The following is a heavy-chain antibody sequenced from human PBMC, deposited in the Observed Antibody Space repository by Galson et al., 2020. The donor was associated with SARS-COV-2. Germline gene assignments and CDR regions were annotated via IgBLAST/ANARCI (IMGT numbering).Heavy chain of an antibody. Sequence: ASVKVSCTVSGYTLTELSMHWVRQAPGKGLEWMGGFDPEDGETIYAQKFQGRVTMTEDTSTDTAYMELSSLRSEDTAVYYCATGPLTGYSSSWRNWFDPWGQGTLVTVAA. CDR1: GYTLTELS. J-gene: IGHJ5*02. D-gene: IGHD6-13*01. CDR2: FDPEDGET. CDR3: ATGPLTGYSSSWRNWFDP. V-gene: IGHV1-24*01.